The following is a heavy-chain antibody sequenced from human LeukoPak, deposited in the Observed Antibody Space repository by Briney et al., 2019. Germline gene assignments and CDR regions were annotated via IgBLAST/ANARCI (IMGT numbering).Heavy chain of an antibody. CDR3: ARDRSYSSSWHFFDY. J-gene: IGHJ4*02. V-gene: IGHV3-74*01. CDR1: GFTFSGYW. CDR2: IDTDGSTT. D-gene: IGHD6-13*01. Sequence: GGSLRLSCAASGFTFSGYWMHWVRHVPGRGLVWVSRIDTDGSTTIHADSVKGRFTISRDNAKNTLYLQMNSLRADDTAVYYCARDRSYSSSWHFFDYWGQGTLVTVSS.